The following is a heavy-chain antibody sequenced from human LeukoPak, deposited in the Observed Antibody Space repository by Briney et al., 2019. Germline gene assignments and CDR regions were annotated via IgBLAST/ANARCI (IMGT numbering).Heavy chain of an antibody. V-gene: IGHV3-33*01. D-gene: IGHD1-7*01. CDR3: ARGANNWNYRSYFDF. Sequence: GRSLRLSCEASGFSFSSYGMHWVRQAPGKGLEWVAVAWYDGSTKYYADSVKGRFTISRDNSKNTLYLQMNSLRAEDTAIYYCARGANNWNYRSYFDFRGQGTLVTVSS. J-gene: IGHJ4*02. CDR1: GFSFSSYG. CDR2: AWYDGSTK.